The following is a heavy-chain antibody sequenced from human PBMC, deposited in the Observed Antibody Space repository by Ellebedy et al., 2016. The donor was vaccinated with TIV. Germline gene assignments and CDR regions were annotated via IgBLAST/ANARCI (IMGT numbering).Heavy chain of an antibody. V-gene: IGHV4-39*01. CDR1: TGSIRSDRHW. CDR3: GRHERAVATQRGAFDL. D-gene: IGHD5-12*01. CDR2: IHYSGTS. Sequence: MPSETLSLTCTFSTGSIRSDRHWWGWIRQAPGQGLEWLASIHYSGTSHYNPSLKGRVTISVDTSKNQFSLKLTSVTAADTAVYYCGRHERAVATQRGAFDLWGQGTMVTVSS. J-gene: IGHJ3*01.